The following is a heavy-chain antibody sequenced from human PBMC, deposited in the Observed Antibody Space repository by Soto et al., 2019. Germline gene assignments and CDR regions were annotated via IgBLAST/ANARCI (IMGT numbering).Heavy chain of an antibody. J-gene: IGHJ6*02. V-gene: IGHV5-10-1*01. D-gene: IGHD6-13*01. CDR3: ALGSSSWSRDYYYHGMDV. CDR2: IDPSDSYI. CDR1: GYSFTSYW. Sequence: GEALKISCKGSGYSFTSYWISWVRQMPGKGLEWMGRIDPSDSYINYRPSFQGHVTISADKTISTAYLQWSSLKASDTAMYYCALGSSSWSRDYYYHGMDVWGQGTTVTVSS.